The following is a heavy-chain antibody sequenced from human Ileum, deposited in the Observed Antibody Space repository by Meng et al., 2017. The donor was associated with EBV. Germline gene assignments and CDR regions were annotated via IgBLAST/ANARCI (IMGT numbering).Heavy chain of an antibody. J-gene: IGHJ4*02. D-gene: IGHD3-22*01. V-gene: IGHV6-1*01. CDR1: GGIVSSNSGA. Sequence: HLQHGGAARGRPPQTLSLTGAMPGGIVSSNSGAWNLIRQAPSRGLEWLGSTYYRSKWYNDYEVSVKSRIPINPDPSKNQFCLQLNSVTPEDTAVYYCARDSSSSAYSPFDYWGQGTLVTVSS. CDR3: ARDSSSSAYSPFDY. CDR2: TYYRSKWYN.